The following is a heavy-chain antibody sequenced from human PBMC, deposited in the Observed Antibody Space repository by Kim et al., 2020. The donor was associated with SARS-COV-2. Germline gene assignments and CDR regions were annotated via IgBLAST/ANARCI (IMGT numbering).Heavy chain of an antibody. Sequence: YAQGFTGRFVFSLDTSVSTAYLQISSLKAEDTAVYYCARARYSSGWGFDYWGQGTLVTVSS. V-gene: IGHV7-4-1*02. J-gene: IGHJ4*02. CDR3: ARARYSSGWGFDY. D-gene: IGHD6-19*01.